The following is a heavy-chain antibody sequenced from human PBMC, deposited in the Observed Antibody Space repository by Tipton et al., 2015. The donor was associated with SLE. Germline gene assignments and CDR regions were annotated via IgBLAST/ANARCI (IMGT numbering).Heavy chain of an antibody. D-gene: IGHD3-10*01. J-gene: IGHJ4*02. CDR3: ARETITLRRGYFDY. Sequence: GSLRLSCAASGFTFSSYSMNWVRQAPGKGLEWVSSISSSSSYIYYADSVKGRFTISRDNAKNSLYLQMNSLRAEDTAVYYCARETITLRRGYFDYWGQGTLVTVSS. CDR1: GFTFSSYS. CDR2: ISSSSSYI. V-gene: IGHV3-21*03.